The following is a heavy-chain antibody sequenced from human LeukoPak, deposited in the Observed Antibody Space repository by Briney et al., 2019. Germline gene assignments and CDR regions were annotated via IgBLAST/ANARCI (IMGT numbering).Heavy chain of an antibody. D-gene: IGHD6-13*01. Sequence: ASVKVSRKASGNTFIGYWIHWVRQAPGQGLEWMGAIHPRGDATICAQKFQGRVTTTRDTSTSTVYIELSSLTSEDTAVYYCAREGQQLKHFDFWGQGTLVTVSS. CDR2: IHPRGDAT. CDR1: GNTFIGYW. J-gene: IGHJ1*01. V-gene: IGHV1-46*01. CDR3: AREGQQLKHFDF.